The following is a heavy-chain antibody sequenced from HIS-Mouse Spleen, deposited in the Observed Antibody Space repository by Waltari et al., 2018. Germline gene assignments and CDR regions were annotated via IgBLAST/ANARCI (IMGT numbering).Heavy chain of an antibody. J-gene: IGHJ4*02. V-gene: IGHV4-39*07. Sequence: QLQLQESGPGLVKPSETLSLTCTVSGGSISSSSYYWGWIRQPPGKGLEGIGSIYYSGSTYYNPSLKSRVTISVDTSKNTLYLQMNSLRAEDTAVYYCAKSRGGDCYDYWGQGTLVTVSS. D-gene: IGHD2-21*01. CDR1: GGSISSSSYY. CDR2: IYYSGST. CDR3: AKSRGGDCYDY.